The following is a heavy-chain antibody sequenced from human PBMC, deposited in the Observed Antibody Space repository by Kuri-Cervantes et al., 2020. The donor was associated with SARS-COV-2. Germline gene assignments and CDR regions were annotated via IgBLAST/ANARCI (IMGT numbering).Heavy chain of an antibody. V-gene: IGHV3-30*02. D-gene: IGHD4-17*01. CDR2: IRYDGSNK. J-gene: IGHJ2*01. CDR1: GFTFSSYG. Sequence: GESLKISCAASGFTFSSYGMHWVRQAPGKGLEWVAFIRYDGSNKYYADSVKGRFNISSDNSKKTLYLQMNSLRAEDTAVCYCAKICRRATVTTLDFDLWGRGTLVTVSS. CDR3: AKICRRATVTTLDFDL.